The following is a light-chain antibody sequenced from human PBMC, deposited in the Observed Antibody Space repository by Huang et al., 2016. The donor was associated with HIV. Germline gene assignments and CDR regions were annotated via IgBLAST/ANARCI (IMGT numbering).Light chain of an antibody. CDR1: HSIGSK. Sequence: IMMTQSPTTLSVSPGDRATLSCMASHSIGSKLAWYQHKPGQPPRLLMYGASARATGIPSRFSGGGSGTEVTLTIRSVQSEEFALYYCQQYDIWPPLTFGGGTKVEIK. J-gene: IGKJ4*01. V-gene: IGKV3-15*01. CDR3: QQYDIWPPLT. CDR2: GAS.